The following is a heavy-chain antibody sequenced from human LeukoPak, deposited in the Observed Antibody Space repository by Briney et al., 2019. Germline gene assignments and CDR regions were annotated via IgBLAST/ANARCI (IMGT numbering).Heavy chain of an antibody. V-gene: IGHV1-18*01. CDR1: GYTFTSYG. CDR3: ARETRIAAAGINWFDP. Sequence: ASVKVSCKASGYTFTSYGISWVRQAPGQGLEWMGWISAYNGNTNYAQKLQGRVTMTTGTSMSTAYMELRSLRSDDTAVYYCARETRIAAAGINWFDPWGQGTLVTVSS. J-gene: IGHJ5*02. D-gene: IGHD6-13*01. CDR2: ISAYNGNT.